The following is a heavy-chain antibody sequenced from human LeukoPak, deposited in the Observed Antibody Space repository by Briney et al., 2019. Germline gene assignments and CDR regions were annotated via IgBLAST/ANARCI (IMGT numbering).Heavy chain of an antibody. J-gene: IGHJ4*02. CDR1: GGSISSSTYY. CDR3: ARTDYYASGSHVDY. D-gene: IGHD3-10*01. CDR2: VYCSGGT. Sequence: SETLSLTCTVSGGSISSSTYYWGWIRQPPGKGLEWIGSVYCSGGTYYNPSLKSRVTISVDTSKNQFSLKLSSVAAADTAVYYCARTDYYASGSHVDYWGQGTLVTVSS. V-gene: IGHV4-39*01.